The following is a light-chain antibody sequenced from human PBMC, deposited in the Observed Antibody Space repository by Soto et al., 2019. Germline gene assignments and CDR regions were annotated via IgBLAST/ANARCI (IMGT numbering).Light chain of an antibody. J-gene: IGKJ1*01. CDR1: QSVSSSY. CDR2: GAS. CDR3: QQYGSSRT. Sequence: EIVLTQSPGTLSLSPGEGATLSCRASQSVSSSYLAWYQQKPGQAPRLLIYGASSRATGIPDRFSGSGSGTDFTLTISTLEPEDCAVYYWQQYGSSRTFGQGTKVEIK. V-gene: IGKV3-20*01.